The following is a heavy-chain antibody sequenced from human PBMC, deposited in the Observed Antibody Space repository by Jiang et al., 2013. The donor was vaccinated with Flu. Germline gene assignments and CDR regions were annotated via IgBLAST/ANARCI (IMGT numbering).Heavy chain of an antibody. Sequence: GSGLVKPSETLSLTCTVSGGSISSHYWTWIRQPPGRGLEWLGYISYIGSTNYNPSLKSRVTISLDTSKNQFSLKLSSVTAADTAVYYCARGLGSSGWYWEAFDIWGQGTMVTVSS. CDR3: ARGLGSSGWYWEAFDI. D-gene: IGHD6-19*01. J-gene: IGHJ3*02. CDR2: ISYIGST. CDR1: GGSISSHY. V-gene: IGHV4-59*11.